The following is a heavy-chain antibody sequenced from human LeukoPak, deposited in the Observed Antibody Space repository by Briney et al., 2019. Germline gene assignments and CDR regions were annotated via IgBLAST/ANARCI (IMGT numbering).Heavy chain of an antibody. Sequence: ASVKVSCKASGYTFTDYYMHWVQQAPGKGLEWMGRVDPEDGETIYAEKFQGGVTITADTSTDTAYMELSSLRSEDTAVYYCATSGTGGDYWGQGTLVTVSS. CDR3: ATSGTGGDY. D-gene: IGHD3-10*01. V-gene: IGHV1-69-2*01. CDR1: GYTFTDYY. J-gene: IGHJ4*02. CDR2: VDPEDGET.